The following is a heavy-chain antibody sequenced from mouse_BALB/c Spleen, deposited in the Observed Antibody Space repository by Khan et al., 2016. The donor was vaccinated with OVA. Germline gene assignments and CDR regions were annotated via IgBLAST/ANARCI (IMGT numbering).Heavy chain of an antibody. CDR1: GYSITSGYG. D-gene: IGHD1-2*01. J-gene: IGHJ2*01. Sequence: EVQLQESGPGLVKPSQSLSLTCTVTGYSITSGYGRNWIRQFPGNKLECMGYISYSGSTNYNPSLKSRISFTRDTSKNQFFLQLNSVTTEDTATYYCARTARIKYWGQGTTLTVSS. V-gene: IGHV3-1*02. CDR3: ARTARIKY. CDR2: ISYSGST.